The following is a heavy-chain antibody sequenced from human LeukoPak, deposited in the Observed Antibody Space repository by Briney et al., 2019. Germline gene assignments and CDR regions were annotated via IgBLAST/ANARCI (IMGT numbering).Heavy chain of an antibody. V-gene: IGHV4-61*02. CDR1: GGSISSGSYY. J-gene: IGHJ3*02. CDR3: ARTLLFCSSTSCYVKAFDI. CDR2: IYTSGST. Sequence: PSETLSLTCTVSGGSISSGSYYWSWIRQPAGKGLEWIGRIYTSGSTNYNPSLKSRVTISVDTSKNQFSLKLSSVTAADTAVYYCARTLLFCSSTSCYVKAFDIWGQGTMVTVSS. D-gene: IGHD2-2*01.